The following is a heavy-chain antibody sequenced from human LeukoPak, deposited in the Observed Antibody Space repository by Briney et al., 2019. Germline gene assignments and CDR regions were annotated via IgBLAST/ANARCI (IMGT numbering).Heavy chain of an antibody. CDR2: ISSSGSTI. J-gene: IGHJ4*02. V-gene: IGHV3-11*01. CDR1: GFTFSDYY. Sequence: GGSLRLSCAASGFTFSDYYMSWIRQAPGKGLEWVSYISSSGSTIYYADSVKGRFTISRDNAKNSLYLQMNSLRAEDTAVYYCARDLAVTMVRGVPAAEDYWGQGTLVTVSS. CDR3: ARDLAVTMVRGVPAAEDY. D-gene: IGHD3-10*01.